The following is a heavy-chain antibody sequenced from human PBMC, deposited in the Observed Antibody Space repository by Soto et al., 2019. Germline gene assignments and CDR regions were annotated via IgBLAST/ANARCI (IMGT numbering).Heavy chain of an antibody. D-gene: IGHD3-10*01. J-gene: IGHJ6*02. Sequence: PSETLSLTCTVSGGSISSGGYYWSWIRQHPGKGLEWIGYIYYSGSTYYNPSLKSRVTISVDTSKNQFSLKLSSVTAADTAVYYCARVAKLLWFGELSYYYYYGMDAWGQGTTVTVSS. CDR2: IYYSGST. CDR3: ARVAKLLWFGELSYYYYYGMDA. V-gene: IGHV4-31*03. CDR1: GGSISSGGYY.